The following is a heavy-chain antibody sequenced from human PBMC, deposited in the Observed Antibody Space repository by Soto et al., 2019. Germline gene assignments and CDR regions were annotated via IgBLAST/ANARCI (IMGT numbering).Heavy chain of an antibody. CDR3: ARSTPNEDIVVVPAATWSDAFDI. J-gene: IGHJ3*02. V-gene: IGHV5-51*01. CDR2: IYPGGSDT. D-gene: IGHD2-2*01. Sequence: VAALNISCTGSGCCFTGYWIGWVRQMPGKGMEWMGIIYPGGSDTRYSPSFQGQVTISADKSISTAYLQWSSLKASDTAMYYCARSTPNEDIVVVPAATWSDAFDIWGQGTMVTVSS. CDR1: GCCFTGYW.